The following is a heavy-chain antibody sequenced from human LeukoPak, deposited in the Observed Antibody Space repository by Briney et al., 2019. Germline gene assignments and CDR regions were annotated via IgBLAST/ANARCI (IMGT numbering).Heavy chain of an antibody. CDR3: ACPGDYYDSSGYSPFDY. J-gene: IGHJ4*02. CDR1: GGSFSGYY. D-gene: IGHD3-22*01. Sequence: SETLSLTCAVYGGSFSGYYWSWIRQPPGKGLEWIGEINHSGSTNYNPSLKSRVTISVDTSKNQFSLKLGSVTAADTAVYYCACPGDYYDSSGYSPFDYWGQGTLVTVSS. CDR2: INHSGST. V-gene: IGHV4-34*01.